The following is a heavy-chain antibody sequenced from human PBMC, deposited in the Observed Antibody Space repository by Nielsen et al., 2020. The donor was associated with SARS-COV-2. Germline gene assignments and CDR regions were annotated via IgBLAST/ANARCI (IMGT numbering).Heavy chain of an antibody. CDR2: INHSGST. CDR1: GGSFSGYY. V-gene: IGHV4-34*01. D-gene: IGHD1-26*01. J-gene: IGHJ4*02. Sequence: SETLSLTCAVYGGSFSGYYWSWIRQPPGKGLEWIGEINHSGSTNYNPYLKSRVTISVDTSKNQFSLKLSSVTAADTAVYYCARRDVGSGATINYWGQGTLVTVSS. CDR3: ARRDVGSGATINY.